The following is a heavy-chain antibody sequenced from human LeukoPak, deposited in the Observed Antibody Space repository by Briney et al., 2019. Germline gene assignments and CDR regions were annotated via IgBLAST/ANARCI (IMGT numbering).Heavy chain of an antibody. CDR3: ARDHLANLASRLFDP. CDR2: IYTSGST. V-gene: IGHV4-61*02. D-gene: IGHD3-3*01. Sequence: SETLSLTCTVSGGSISSGSYYWSWIRQPAGKGLEWIGRIYTSGSTNYNPSLKSRVTISVDTSKNQFSLKLSSVTAADTAVYYCARDHLANLASRLFDPWAREPWSPSPQ. J-gene: IGHJ5*02. CDR1: GGSISSGSYY.